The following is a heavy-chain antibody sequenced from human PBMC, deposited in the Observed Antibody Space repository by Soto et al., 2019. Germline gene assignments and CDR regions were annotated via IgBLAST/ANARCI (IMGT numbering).Heavy chain of an antibody. D-gene: IGHD2-2*01. CDR3: ARGQDIVVVPAAMIGNWFDP. CDR1: GGSISSYY. Sequence: SETLSLTCTVSGGSISSYYWSWIRQPPGKELEWIGYIYYSGSTNYNPSLKSRVTISVDTSKNQFSLKLSSVTAADTAVYYCARGQDIVVVPAAMIGNWFDPWGQGTLVTSPQ. V-gene: IGHV4-59*01. J-gene: IGHJ5*02. CDR2: IYYSGST.